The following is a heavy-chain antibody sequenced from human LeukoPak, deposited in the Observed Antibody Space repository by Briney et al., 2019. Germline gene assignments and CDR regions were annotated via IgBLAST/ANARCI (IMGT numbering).Heavy chain of an antibody. V-gene: IGHV4-61*01. Sequence: PSETLSLTCTVSGGSISSNSYYWSWIRQPPGKGLEWIGYIFYGGSTNYNPSLKSRVTLSVDTSKNQFSLKLSSVTAADTAVYYCARESIAVPGDAFDIWGQGTMVTVSS. D-gene: IGHD6-19*01. CDR3: ARESIAVPGDAFDI. CDR1: GGSISSNSYY. CDR2: IFYGGST. J-gene: IGHJ3*02.